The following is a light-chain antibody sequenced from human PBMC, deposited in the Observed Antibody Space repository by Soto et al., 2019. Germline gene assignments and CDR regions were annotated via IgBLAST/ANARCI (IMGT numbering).Light chain of an antibody. CDR1: LAISNY. V-gene: IGKV1-27*01. CDR3: QRYNTVPWT. CDR2: GAS. J-gene: IGKJ1*01. Sequence: DIQMTQSPSSLSAFVGDRVTITCRASLAISNYLAWYQQKPGKAPNLLIYGASTLQSGVPSRFAGSGSGTEFSLTISRLQPEDVATYYCQRYNTVPWTFGQGTKVELK.